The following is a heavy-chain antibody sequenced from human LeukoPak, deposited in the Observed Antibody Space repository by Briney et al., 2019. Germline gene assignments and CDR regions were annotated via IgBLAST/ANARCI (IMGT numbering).Heavy chain of an antibody. Sequence: PGGTLGLSCAASGFTFSSYGMSWVRQAPGKGLEWVSAISGSGGSTYYADSVKGRFTISRDNSKDTLYLQMNSLRAEDTAVYYCARVVPPTDYGSGSYFWDPYYFDYWGQGTLVTVSS. CDR3: ARVVPPTDYGSGSYFWDPYYFDY. D-gene: IGHD3-10*01. V-gene: IGHV3-23*01. CDR2: ISGSGGST. CDR1: GFTFSSYG. J-gene: IGHJ4*02.